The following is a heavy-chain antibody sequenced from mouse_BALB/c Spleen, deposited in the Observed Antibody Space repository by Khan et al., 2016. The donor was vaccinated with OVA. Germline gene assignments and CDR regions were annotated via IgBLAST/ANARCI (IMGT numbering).Heavy chain of an antibody. CDR2: IYPGNVNT. CDR3: AREGYYGNYRAWFAY. V-gene: IGHV1S56*01. Sequence: QVQLQQSGPELVKPGASVRISCKASGYTFTNYYINWVKQRPGQGLEWIGWIYPGNVNTKYNEKFKGKATLTADKSSSTAYMHLSSLTSEDSAGYFCAREGYYGNYRAWFAYWGQGTLVTVSA. J-gene: IGHJ3*01. D-gene: IGHD2-1*01. CDR1: GYTFTNYY.